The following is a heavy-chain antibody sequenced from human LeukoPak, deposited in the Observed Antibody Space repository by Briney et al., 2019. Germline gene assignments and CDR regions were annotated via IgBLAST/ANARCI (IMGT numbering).Heavy chain of an antibody. CDR3: ARAVTAYCSGGSCTVFLDI. CDR1: GGSISSYY. D-gene: IGHD2-15*01. V-gene: IGHV4-59*01. J-gene: IGHJ3*02. Sequence: SETLSLTCTVSGGSISSYYWSWIRQPPGKGLEWIGYIYYSGSTNYNPSLKSRVSISVDTSKNQFSLKLNSVTAADTAVYYCARAVTAYCSGGSCTVFLDIWGQGTRVTVSS. CDR2: IYYSGST.